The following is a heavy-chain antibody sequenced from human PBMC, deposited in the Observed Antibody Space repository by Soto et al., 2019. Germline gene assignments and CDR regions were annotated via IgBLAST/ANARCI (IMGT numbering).Heavy chain of an antibody. Sequence: ASVKVSCKAPADTFTSYYIHWVRQAPGHGLERMGIINPNGGSTRFAQTFPGRIPMTRDTSTSTVYMELRRLRSEDTAIYYCARSSAGVFGIIIECPNWLAPRGEGAQVTVSS. CDR1: ADTFTSYY. V-gene: IGHV1-46*01. CDR2: INPNGGST. CDR3: ARSSAGVFGIIIECPNWLAP. J-gene: IGHJ5*02. D-gene: IGHD3-16*02.